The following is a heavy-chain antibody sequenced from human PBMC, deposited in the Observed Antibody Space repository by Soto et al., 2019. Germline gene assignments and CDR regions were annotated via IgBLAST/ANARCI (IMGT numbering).Heavy chain of an antibody. CDR3: ARDSDDSSGYHRARPMPYYYSGMDV. J-gene: IGHJ6*02. Sequence: PSETLSLTCTVSGGSISSYYWSWIRQPPGKGLEWIGYIYYSGSTNYNPSLKSRVTISVDTSKNQFSLKLSSVTAADTAVYYCARDSDDSSGYHRARPMPYYYSGMDVWGQGTTVTVSS. CDR2: IYYSGST. CDR1: GGSISSYY. D-gene: IGHD3-22*01. V-gene: IGHV4-59*01.